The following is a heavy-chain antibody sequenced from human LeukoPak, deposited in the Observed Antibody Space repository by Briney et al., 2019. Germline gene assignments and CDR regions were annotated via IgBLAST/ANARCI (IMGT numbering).Heavy chain of an antibody. CDR3: ARVTAMAYYYYYMDV. CDR2: INPNSGGT. Sequence: ASVKVSCKASGYTFTGYYMHWVRQAPGQGLEWMGWINPNSGGTNYAQKFQGRVTMTRDTSISTAYMELSRLRSDDTAVYYCARVTAMAYYYYYMDVWGKGTTVTVSS. V-gene: IGHV1-2*02. J-gene: IGHJ6*03. CDR1: GYTFTGYY. D-gene: IGHD5-18*01.